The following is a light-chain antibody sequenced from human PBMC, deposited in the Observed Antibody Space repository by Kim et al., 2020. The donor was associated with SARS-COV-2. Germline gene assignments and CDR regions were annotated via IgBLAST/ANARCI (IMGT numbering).Light chain of an antibody. V-gene: IGKV1-39*01. CDR1: QSMSIY. J-gene: IGKJ4*01. Sequence: DIQMTQSPSSLSASVGDRVTITCRTSQSMSIYLNWYQQKPGKAPKLLIYAASSLQSGVPSRFSGSGSGTDFTLTISSLQPEDFATYYCQQGYSTPLTFGGGTKVDIK. CDR3: QQGYSTPLT. CDR2: AAS.